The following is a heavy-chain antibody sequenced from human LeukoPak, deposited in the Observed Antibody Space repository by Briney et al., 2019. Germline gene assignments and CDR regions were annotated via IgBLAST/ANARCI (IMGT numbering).Heavy chain of an antibody. D-gene: IGHD1-26*01. CDR3: ARGQWEPRFDP. J-gene: IGHJ5*02. V-gene: IGHV4-34*01. Sequence: SETLTLTCAVYGGSFSGYYWSWIRQPPGKGLEWIGEINHSGSTNYNPSLKSRVTILVDTSKNQFSLKLSSVTAADTAEYYCARGQWEPRFDPWGQGTLVTVSS. CDR1: GGSFSGYY. CDR2: INHSGST.